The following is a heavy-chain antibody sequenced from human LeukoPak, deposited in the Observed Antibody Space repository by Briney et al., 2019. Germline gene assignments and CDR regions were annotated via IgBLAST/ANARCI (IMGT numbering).Heavy chain of an antibody. CDR3: TTDIQQWLVLYYYYYGMDV. CDR1: GFTFSSYA. J-gene: IGHJ6*02. V-gene: IGHV3-15*01. D-gene: IGHD6-19*01. Sequence: GGSLRLSCAASGFTFSSYAMSWVRQAPGKGLEWVGRIKSKTDGGTTDYAAPVKGRFTISRDDSKNTLYLQMNSLKTEDTAVYYCTTDIQQWLVLYYYYYGMDVWGQGTTVTVSS. CDR2: IKSKTDGGTT.